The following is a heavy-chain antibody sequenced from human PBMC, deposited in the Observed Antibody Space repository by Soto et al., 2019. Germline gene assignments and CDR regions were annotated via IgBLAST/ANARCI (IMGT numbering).Heavy chain of an antibody. CDR3: ARGHSTDCSNGVCSFFYNHEMDV. J-gene: IGHJ6*02. V-gene: IGHV1-2*04. Sequence: ASVKVSCKASGYIFTGYHMHWVRQAPGQGLEWLGRINPKSGGTSTAQKFQGWVTMTRDRSISTVYMELTRLRSDDTAVYFCARGHSTDCSNGVCSFFYNHEMDVWGQGTTVTVSS. CDR1: GYIFTGYH. D-gene: IGHD2-8*01. CDR2: INPKSGGT.